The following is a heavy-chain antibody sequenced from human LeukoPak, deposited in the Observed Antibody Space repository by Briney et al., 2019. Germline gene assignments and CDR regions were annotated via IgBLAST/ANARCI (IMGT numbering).Heavy chain of an antibody. Sequence: NPSETLSLTCAVSGYSIGSGFYWGWIRRPPGKGLEWIGSISHSGSPYYNPSLKSRVIISVDTSENQFSLRLSSVTAADTAVYYCARHWGYSEFDYWGQGTLVTVSS. V-gene: IGHV4-38-2*01. CDR2: ISHSGSP. J-gene: IGHJ4*02. CDR3: ARHWGYSEFDY. CDR1: GYSIGSGFY. D-gene: IGHD5-24*01.